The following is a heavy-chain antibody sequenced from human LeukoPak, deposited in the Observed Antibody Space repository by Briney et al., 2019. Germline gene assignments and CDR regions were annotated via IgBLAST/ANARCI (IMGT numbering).Heavy chain of an antibody. CDR2: IYYSAST. D-gene: IGHD6-13*01. V-gene: IGHV4-59*01. CDR3: ARADTAYSSSWYDY. CDR1: GGSISSYY. Sequence: SETLSLSCTVSGGSISSYYWGWIRQPPGKGLEWIGYIYYSASTNYNPSLKSRVTISVDTSKNQFSLKLSSVTAADTAVYYCARADTAYSSSWYDYWGQGTLVTVSS. J-gene: IGHJ4*02.